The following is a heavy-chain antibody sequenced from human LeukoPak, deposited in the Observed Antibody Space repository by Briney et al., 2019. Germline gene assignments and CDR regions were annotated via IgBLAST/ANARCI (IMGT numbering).Heavy chain of an antibody. CDR3: ARHYGP. J-gene: IGHJ5*02. CDR1: GGSFSGYY. V-gene: IGHV4-34*01. Sequence: SETLSPTCAVYGGSFSGYYWSWVRQPPGKGLEWIGEINHSGSTNYNPSLKSRVTISVDTSKNQFSLKLNSVTVADTAVYYCARHYGPWGQGTLVTVSS. D-gene: IGHD3-16*01. CDR2: INHSGST.